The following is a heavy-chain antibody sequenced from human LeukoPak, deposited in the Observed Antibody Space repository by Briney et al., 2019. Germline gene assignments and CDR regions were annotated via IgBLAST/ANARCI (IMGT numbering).Heavy chain of an antibody. J-gene: IGHJ3*02. CDR1: GYTFTTYW. CDR2: IYPGDSDT. V-gene: IGHV5-51*01. D-gene: IGHD6-19*01. Sequence: GESLKISCKGSGYTFTTYWIGWVRQMPGKGLEWMGIIYPGDSDTRYSPSFQGLVTISADKSISTAYLQWSSLKASDIAMYYCARHRTIGWLDDAFDIWGQGTMVTVSS. CDR3: ARHRTIGWLDDAFDI.